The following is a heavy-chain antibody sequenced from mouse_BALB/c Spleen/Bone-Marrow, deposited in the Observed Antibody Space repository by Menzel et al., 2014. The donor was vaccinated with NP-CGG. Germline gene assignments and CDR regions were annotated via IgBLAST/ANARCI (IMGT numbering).Heavy chain of an antibody. Sequence: LQGSEPERVRPGASGKLSCKASGYTFTGNVMHWVKRKPGQGFEGIGYINPYNDGTKYNEKFKGKATLTSDKSSSTAYMELSSLTSEDSAVYYCAREGGYYAMDSWGQGTSVTVSS. CDR1: GYTFTGNV. CDR3: AREGGYYAMDS. J-gene: IGHJ4*01. CDR2: INPYNDGT. V-gene: IGHV1-14*01.